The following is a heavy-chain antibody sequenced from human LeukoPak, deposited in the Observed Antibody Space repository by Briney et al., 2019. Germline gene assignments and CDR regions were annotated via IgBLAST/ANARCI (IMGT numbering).Heavy chain of an antibody. J-gene: IGHJ4*02. V-gene: IGHV4-39*07. Sequence: PSETLSLTCTVSGGSISSGGYYWNWIRQPPGKGLEWIGSIYHSGSTYYNPSLKSRVTISVDTSKNQFSLKLSSVTAADTAVYYCARRNQWLGFDYWGQGTLVTVSS. CDR2: IYHSGST. D-gene: IGHD6-19*01. CDR1: GGSISSGGYY. CDR3: ARRNQWLGFDY.